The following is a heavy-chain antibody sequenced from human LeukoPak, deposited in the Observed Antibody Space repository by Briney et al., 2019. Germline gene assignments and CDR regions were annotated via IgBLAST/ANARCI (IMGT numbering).Heavy chain of an antibody. CDR1: RFTFSAYA. CDR3: AKGSGSGWYGWFDP. J-gene: IGHJ5*02. Sequence: RGSLRPSCAASRFTFSAYAMYWVRQAPGKGLEWVSCIEASDVNTYYADSVKGRFTISRDNSKNTLYLQMNSLRAEDTAVYYCAKGSGSGWYGWFDPWGQGTLVTVSS. D-gene: IGHD6-19*01. CDR2: IEASDVNT. V-gene: IGHV3-23*01.